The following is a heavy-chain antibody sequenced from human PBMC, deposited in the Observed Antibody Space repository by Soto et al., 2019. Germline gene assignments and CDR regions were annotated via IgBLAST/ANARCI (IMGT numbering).Heavy chain of an antibody. V-gene: IGHV4-30-2*01. CDR3: ATGSIAAAGSLYHYYGMDV. D-gene: IGHD6-13*01. J-gene: IGHJ6*02. Sequence: SETLSLTCAVSGGSISSGGYSWSWIREAPWKGLEWIGYMYHSGSTYYNPSLKSRVTISVDGSKNQFSLKLSSVTDADTAVYYCATGSIAAAGSLYHYYGMDVWGQGTTVTVSS. CDR2: MYHSGST. CDR1: GGSISSGGYS.